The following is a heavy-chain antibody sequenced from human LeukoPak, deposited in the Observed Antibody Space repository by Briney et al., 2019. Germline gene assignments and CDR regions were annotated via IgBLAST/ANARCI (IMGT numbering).Heavy chain of an antibody. CDR2: VAPASGGT. CDR1: GYSFTAYN. CDR3: ARGAGSGTYRHFDL. V-gene: IGHV1-2*02. Sequence: GASVKVSCKASGYSFTAYNIHWVRQAPGQGLEWMGWVAPASGGTDYAQQFQGRVTMTRDTSITTTYMELSNLISEDTAFYYCARGAGSGTYRHFDLWGQGTLVTVSS. J-gene: IGHJ4*02. D-gene: IGHD3-10*01.